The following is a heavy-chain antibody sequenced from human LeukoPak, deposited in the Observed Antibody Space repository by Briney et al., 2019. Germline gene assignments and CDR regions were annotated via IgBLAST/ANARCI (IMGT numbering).Heavy chain of an antibody. D-gene: IGHD3-10*01. Sequence: ASVKVSCKASGYTFTGYYMHWVRQAPGQGLEWMGIINPSGGSTSYAQKFQGRVTMTRDTSTSTVYMELSSLRSEDTAVYYCARDGGESGSYSRYYYYMDVWGKGTTVTISS. CDR3: ARDGGESGSYSRYYYYMDV. V-gene: IGHV1-46*01. CDR1: GYTFTGYY. CDR2: INPSGGST. J-gene: IGHJ6*03.